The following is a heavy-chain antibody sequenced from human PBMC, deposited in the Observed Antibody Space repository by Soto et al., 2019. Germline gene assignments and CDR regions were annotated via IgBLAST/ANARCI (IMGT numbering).Heavy chain of an antibody. D-gene: IGHD1-26*01. V-gene: IGHV3-49*04. J-gene: IGHJ4*02. CDR3: TRLNSGSFL. CDR2: IRSKAYGGTT. CDR1: RFTFSNYA. Sequence: GGSLRLSCAASRFTFSNYAMSWVRQAPGKGLKWVGFIRSKAYGGTTEYAASVKGRFTISRDDSKSIAYLQMNSLKTEDTAVYYCTRLNSGSFLWGQGTLVTVS.